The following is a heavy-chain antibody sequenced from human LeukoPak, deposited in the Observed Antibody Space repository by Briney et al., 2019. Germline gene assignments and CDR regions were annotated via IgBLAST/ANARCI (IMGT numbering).Heavy chain of an antibody. Sequence: GGSLGLSCAASGFTFSDNYMSWIRQAPGKGLEWVSHMSGSSSYTNYADSVKGRFTISRDNAKNSLYLQMNSLRAEDTAVYYCARGARQLYYDSSGYYVDYWGQGTLVTVSS. CDR1: GFTFSDNY. CDR3: ARGARQLYYDSSGYYVDY. J-gene: IGHJ4*02. D-gene: IGHD3-22*01. CDR2: MSGSSSYT. V-gene: IGHV3-11*05.